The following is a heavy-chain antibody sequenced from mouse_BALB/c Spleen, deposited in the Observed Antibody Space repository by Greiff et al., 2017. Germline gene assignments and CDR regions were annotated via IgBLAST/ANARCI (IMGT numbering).Heavy chain of an antibody. CDR3: ARFPFTTAMDY. D-gene: IGHD1-1*01. V-gene: IGHV1-9*01. CDR2: ILPGSGST. CDR1: GYTFSSYW. Sequence: VQLQQSGAELMKPGASVKISCKATGYTFSSYWIEWVKQRPGHGLEWIGEILPGSGSTNYNEKFKGKATFTADTSSNTAYMQLSSLTSEDSAVYYCARFPFTTAMDYWGQGTSVTVSS. J-gene: IGHJ4*01.